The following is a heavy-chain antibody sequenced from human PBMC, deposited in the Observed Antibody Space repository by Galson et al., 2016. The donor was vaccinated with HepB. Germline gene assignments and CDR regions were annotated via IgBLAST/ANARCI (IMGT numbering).Heavy chain of an antibody. CDR1: GYSFSSYW. J-gene: IGHJ4*02. CDR2: VDPGDSYG. CDR3: ARHRGRHGYNDFVY. D-gene: IGHD5-24*01. Sequence: QSGAEVKEPGESLRISCKGSGYSFSSYWITWVRQRPGKGLEWIGRVDPGDSYGNYSPSFQGHVTISADKSISTASLQWTNLKASDTAMYYCARHRGRHGYNDFVYWGQGTLGTVSS. V-gene: IGHV5-10-1*01.